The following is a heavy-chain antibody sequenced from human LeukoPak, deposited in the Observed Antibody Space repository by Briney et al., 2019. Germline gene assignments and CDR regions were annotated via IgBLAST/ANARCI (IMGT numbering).Heavy chain of an antibody. V-gene: IGHV3-30*02. J-gene: IGHJ5*02. D-gene: IGHD2-15*01. CDR1: EFTFSSYG. CDR2: IRYDGSNK. CDR3: AREGYCSAGSCYSGWFDP. Sequence: GGSLRLSCAASEFTFSSYGMHWVRQAPGKGLEWVAFIRYDGSNKYYADFVKGRLSISRDNSKYSLYLQMNSLRAEDTAVYYCAREGYCSAGSCYSGWFDPWGQGTLVTVSS.